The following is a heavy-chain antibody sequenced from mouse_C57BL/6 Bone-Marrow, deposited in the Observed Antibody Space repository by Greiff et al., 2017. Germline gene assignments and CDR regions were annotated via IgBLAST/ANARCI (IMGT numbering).Heavy chain of an antibody. CDR2: INPSSGYT. D-gene: IGHD3-2*02. J-gene: IGHJ4*01. CDR1: GYTFTSYW. Sequence: VQLQQSGAELAKPGASVKLSCKASGYTFTSYWMHWVKQRPGQGLEWIGYINPSSGYTKYNQKFKDKATLTEDKSSSTAYMQLSSLTYEDSAVYYCALDSSGPYYYAMDYWGQGTSVTVSS. CDR3: ALDSSGPYYYAMDY. V-gene: IGHV1-7*01.